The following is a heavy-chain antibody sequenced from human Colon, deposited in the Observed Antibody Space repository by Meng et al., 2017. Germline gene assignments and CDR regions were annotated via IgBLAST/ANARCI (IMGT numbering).Heavy chain of an antibody. CDR2: INAGNGNT. Sequence: ASVKVSCKASGYTFTSYAMHWVRQAPGQRLEWMGWINAGNGNTKYSQKFQGRVTITRDTSASTAYMELSSLRAEDTAVYYCARVTRWYDSSDVHFDYWGQGTLVTGSS. V-gene: IGHV1-3*01. CDR3: ARVTRWYDSSDVHFDY. CDR1: GYTFTSYA. D-gene: IGHD3-22*01. J-gene: IGHJ4*02.